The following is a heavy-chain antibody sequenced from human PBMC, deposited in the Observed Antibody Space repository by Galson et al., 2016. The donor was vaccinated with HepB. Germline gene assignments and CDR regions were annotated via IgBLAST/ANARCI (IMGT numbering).Heavy chain of an antibody. J-gene: IGHJ5*02. CDR2: IWFDGSNK. CDR1: GFTFSRYG. Sequence: SLRLSCAASGFTFSRYGMHWVRQAPGKGLEWLAVIWFDGSNKYHADSVKGRFTISRDNSKNTVYLQMNSLRAEDTAVYYCAREMGSESFDWYNIDLWGQGTLVTVSS. CDR3: AREMGSESFDWYNIDL. V-gene: IGHV3-33*01. D-gene: IGHD3-9*01.